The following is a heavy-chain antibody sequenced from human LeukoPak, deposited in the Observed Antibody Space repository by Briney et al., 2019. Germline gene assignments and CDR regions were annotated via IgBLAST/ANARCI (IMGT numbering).Heavy chain of an antibody. V-gene: IGHV5-51*01. D-gene: IGHD3-3*01. CDR2: IYPGDSDT. J-gene: IGHJ6*02. Sequence: GESLKISCKGSGYSFTSYWIGWVRQMPGKGLEWMGIIYPGDSDTRYRPSFQGQVTISADKSISTAYLQWSSLEASDTAMYYCARSIGRDFWFHYYYYGMDVWGQGTTVTVSS. CDR3: ARSIGRDFWFHYYYYGMDV. CDR1: GYSFTSYW.